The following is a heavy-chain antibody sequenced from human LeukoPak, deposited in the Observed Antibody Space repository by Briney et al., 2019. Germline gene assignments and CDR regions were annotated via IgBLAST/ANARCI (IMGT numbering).Heavy chain of an antibody. V-gene: IGHV3-74*03. J-gene: IGHJ4*02. CDR2: ISPDGNSA. D-gene: IGHD3-22*01. Sequence: PGGSLRLSCAASGFTFNRYWMHWVRQAPGKGLVWVSRISPDGNSATYADSVKGRFTISRDNAKNTLYLQMNSLRAEDTAVYYCARAAGSGYYNDFFDFWGQGTLVTVSS. CDR3: ARAAGSGYYNDFFDF. CDR1: GFTFNRYW.